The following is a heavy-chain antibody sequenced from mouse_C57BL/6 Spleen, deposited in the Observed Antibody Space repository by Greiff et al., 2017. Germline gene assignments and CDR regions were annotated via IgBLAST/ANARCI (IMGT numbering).Heavy chain of an antibody. CDR1: GYTFTTYP. Sequence: VKLMESGAELVKPGASVKMSCKASGYTFTTYPIEWMKQNHGKSLEWIGNFHPYNDDTKYNEKFKGKATLTVEKSSSTVYLELSRLTSDDSAVYYCARGRGSYYAMDYWGQGTSVTVSS. CDR3: ARGRGSYYAMDY. J-gene: IGHJ4*01. CDR2: FHPYNDDT. V-gene: IGHV1-47*01.